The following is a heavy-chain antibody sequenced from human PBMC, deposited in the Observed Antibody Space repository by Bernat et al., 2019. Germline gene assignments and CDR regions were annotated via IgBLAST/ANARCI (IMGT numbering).Heavy chain of an antibody. CDR2: IWYDGSKK. D-gene: IGHD2-15*01. V-gene: IGHV3-33*01. CDR1: GFTFTSYG. CDR3: ARDLGNFDSGGSYFDY. Sequence: QVQLVESGGGVVQPGRSLRLSCAASGFTFTSYGFHWVRQAPGKGLEWVALIWYDGSKKNYADSVKGRFTISRDSSKNTPYPQMNSLRAEDTAVYHCARDLGNFDSGGSYFDYWGQGTLVTVSS. J-gene: IGHJ4*02.